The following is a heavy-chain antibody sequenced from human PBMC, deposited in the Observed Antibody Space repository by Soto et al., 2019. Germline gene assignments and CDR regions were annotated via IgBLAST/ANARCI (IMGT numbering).Heavy chain of an antibody. V-gene: IGHV1-69*01. Sequence: QVQLVQSGAEVKKPGSSVKVSCKASGGTFSSYAISWVRQAPGQGLEWMGGIIPIFGTANYAQKFQGRVTITADESASTAYMELSSLSSEDTAVYYCARAYCGGDCYSLYYYYGMDVWGQGTTVTVSS. CDR1: GGTFSSYA. CDR3: ARAYCGGDCYSLYYYYGMDV. CDR2: IIPIFGTA. J-gene: IGHJ6*02. D-gene: IGHD2-21*02.